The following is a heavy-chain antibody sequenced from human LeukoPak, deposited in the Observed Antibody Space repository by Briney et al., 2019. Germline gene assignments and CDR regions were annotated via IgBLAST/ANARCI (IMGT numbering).Heavy chain of an antibody. V-gene: IGHV4-39*01. CDR1: GGSISSSSYY. J-gene: IGHJ6*03. D-gene: IGHD6-13*01. CDR2: IYYSGST. Sequence: KPSETLSLTCTVSGGSISSSSYYWGWIRQPPGKGLEWTGSIYYSGSTYYNPSLKSRVTISVDTSKNQFSLKLSSVTAADTAVYYCARHVYSSSWIYYYYYMDVWGKGTTVTVSS. CDR3: ARHVYSSSWIYYYYYMDV.